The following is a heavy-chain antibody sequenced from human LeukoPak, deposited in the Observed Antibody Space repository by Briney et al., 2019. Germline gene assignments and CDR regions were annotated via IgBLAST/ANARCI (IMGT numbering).Heavy chain of an antibody. Sequence: GGSLRLSCAASGFIFSSYAMHWVRQAPGKGLEWVAVISYDGSNKYYADSVKGRFTISRDNSKNTLYLQMSSLGPEDTAVYYCAKVQTSNYYYYGMDVWGQGTTVTVSS. V-gene: IGHV3-30*18. CDR2: ISYDGSNK. J-gene: IGHJ6*02. D-gene: IGHD1-1*01. CDR1: GFIFSSYA. CDR3: AKVQTSNYYYYGMDV.